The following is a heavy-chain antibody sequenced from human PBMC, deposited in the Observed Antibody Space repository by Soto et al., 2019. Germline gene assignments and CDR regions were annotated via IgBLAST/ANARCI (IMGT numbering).Heavy chain of an antibody. CDR2: ISAYNGNT. V-gene: IGHV1-18*01. CDR1: GFTFSSHG. CDR3: ARDGVGWFDP. D-gene: IGHD3-10*01. J-gene: IGHJ5*02. Sequence: GSVKGSFKASGFTFSSHGISWVRQAPGQGLEWMGWISAYNGNTNYAQKLQGRVTMTTDTSTSTAYMELRSLRSDDTAVYYCARDGVGWFDPWGQGTLVTVSS.